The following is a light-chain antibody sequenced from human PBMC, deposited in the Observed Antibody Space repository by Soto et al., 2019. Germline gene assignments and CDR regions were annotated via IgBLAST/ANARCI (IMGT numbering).Light chain of an antibody. Sequence: DIRITQSPSTLSASVGDRVTITCRASQSISSWLAWYQQKPGKAPKLLIYDASSLESGVPSRFSGSGSGTEFTLTISSLQPDDFATYYCQQLNNYPLTFGGGTKVDIK. V-gene: IGKV1-5*01. CDR1: QSISSW. CDR2: DAS. CDR3: QQLNNYPLT. J-gene: IGKJ4*01.